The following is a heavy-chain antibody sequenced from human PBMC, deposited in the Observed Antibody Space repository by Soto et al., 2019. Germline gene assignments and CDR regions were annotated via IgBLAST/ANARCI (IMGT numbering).Heavy chain of an antibody. CDR1: GYSFTSYW. CDR2: IYPGDSDT. CDR3: ARFRYSSGWYDRDNWFDP. V-gene: IGHV5-51*01. D-gene: IGHD6-19*01. J-gene: IGHJ5*02. Sequence: GESLKISCKGSGYSFTSYWIGWVRQMPGKGLEWMGIIYPGDSDTRYSPSFQGQVTISADKSISTAYLQWSSLKASDTAMYYCARFRYSSGWYDRDNWFDPWGQGTLVTVSS.